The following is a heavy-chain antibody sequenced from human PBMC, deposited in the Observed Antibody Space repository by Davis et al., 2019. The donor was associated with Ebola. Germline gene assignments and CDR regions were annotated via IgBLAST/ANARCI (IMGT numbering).Heavy chain of an antibody. V-gene: IGHV3-30*18. CDR1: GFTFSSYG. D-gene: IGHD6-19*01. CDR3: AKTRSDWWNDALDL. CDR2: ISPDGNNQ. J-gene: IGHJ3*01. Sequence: GSLRLSCAAFGFTFSSYGIQWVRQTPGKGLEWVAVISPDGNNQHYADSVKGRFTVSRDNSESTLYLQMSSLRTEDTAVYFCAKTRSDWWNDALDLWGQGTKVTVSS.